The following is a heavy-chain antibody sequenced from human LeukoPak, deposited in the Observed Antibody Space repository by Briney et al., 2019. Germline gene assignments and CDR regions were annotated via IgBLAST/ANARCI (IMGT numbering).Heavy chain of an antibody. D-gene: IGHD6-13*01. CDR2: IYYSGST. CDR3: ARIDKGSSWCVPDY. V-gene: IGHV4-59*08. Sequence: SETLSLTCTVSGGSISSYYWSWIRQPPGKGLEWIGYIYYSGSTNYNPSLKSRVTISVDTSKNQFSLKLSSVTAADTAVYYCARIDKGSSWCVPDYWGQGTLVTVSS. J-gene: IGHJ4*02. CDR1: GGSISSYY.